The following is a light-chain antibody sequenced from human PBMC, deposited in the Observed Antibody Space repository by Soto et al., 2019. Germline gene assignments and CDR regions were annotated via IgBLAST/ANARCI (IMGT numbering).Light chain of an antibody. V-gene: IGLV1-40*01. CDR3: QSYDSSLSGYV. CDR2: ENN. CDR1: SSNIGAGYE. Sequence: QSVLTQPPSVSGARGQRVTISCTGSSSNIGAGYEAHWYQQVPGTAPKRLIYENNNRPSGVPDRFSGSKSGTSASLAITGLQAEDEAEYYCQSYDSSLSGYVFGTGTKLTVL. J-gene: IGLJ1*01.